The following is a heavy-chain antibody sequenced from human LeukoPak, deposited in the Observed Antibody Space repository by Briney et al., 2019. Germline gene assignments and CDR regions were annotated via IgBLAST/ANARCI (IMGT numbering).Heavy chain of an antibody. V-gene: IGHV3-30*18. D-gene: IGHD1-26*01. Sequence: GGSLRLSCAASGFTFSSYGMHWVRQAPGKGLEWVAVVAYDGNNKFYADSVKGRFTISRDNSKNTLYLEMDYLRFEDTAMYYCAKDSGWKWEDPGKGVDYWGQGTLVTVSS. CDR3: AKDSGWKWEDPGKGVDY. CDR1: GFTFSSYG. CDR2: VAYDGNNK. J-gene: IGHJ4*02.